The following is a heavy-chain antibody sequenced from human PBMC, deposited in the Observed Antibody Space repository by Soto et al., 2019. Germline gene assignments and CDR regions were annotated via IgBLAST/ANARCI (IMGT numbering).Heavy chain of an antibody. CDR3: AKQQWLAPACDY. J-gene: IGHJ4*02. D-gene: IGHD6-19*01. Sequence: EVQLLESGGGLVQPGGSLRLSCAASGFTFSSYAMSWVRQAPGKGLEWVSAISGSGGSTYYADSVKGRFTISRDNFKNTLYLQMNSLRAEDTTVYYCAKQQWLAPACDYWGQGTLVTVSS. CDR1: GFTFSSYA. V-gene: IGHV3-23*01. CDR2: ISGSGGST.